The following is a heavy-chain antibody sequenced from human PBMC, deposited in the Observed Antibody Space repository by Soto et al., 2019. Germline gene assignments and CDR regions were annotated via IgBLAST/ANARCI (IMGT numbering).Heavy chain of an antibody. V-gene: IGHV1-69*01. Sequence: QVQLVQSGAEVKKPGSSVKVSCKASGGIFNTYALSWVRQAPEQGLEWMGGIIPIFGTANYAQKFQGSVTITADESTNTTYMELSSLRSDDTAVYYCTRGTGMSHSWYADSWGQGTRVTVSS. CDR2: IIPIFGTA. CDR3: TRGTGMSHSWYADS. CDR1: GGIFNTYA. D-gene: IGHD6-13*01. J-gene: IGHJ5*02.